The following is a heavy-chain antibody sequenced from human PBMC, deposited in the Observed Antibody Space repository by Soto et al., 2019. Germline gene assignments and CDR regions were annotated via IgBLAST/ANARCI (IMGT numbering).Heavy chain of an antibody. CDR2: IGSGGTA. J-gene: IGHJ6*02. V-gene: IGHV3-23*01. CDR1: GFTFSRNA. D-gene: IGHD2-15*01. CDR3: AKLGFCSGGTCYLDYYNGVDV. Sequence: EVQLLESGGGVVQPGGSLRLSCAASGFTFSRNAMSWVRQAPGKGLEWVSTIGSGGTAYYADSVKGRFTISRDISKNTQSLQMNSLRTEDTAVYYCAKLGFCSGGTCYLDYYNGVDVLGQGTTVTVSS.